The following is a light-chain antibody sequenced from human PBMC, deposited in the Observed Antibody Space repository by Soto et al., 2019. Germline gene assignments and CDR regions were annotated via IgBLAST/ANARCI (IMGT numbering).Light chain of an antibody. J-gene: IGKJ1*01. CDR3: QQYNIYST. CDR2: RAS. V-gene: IGKV1-5*03. CDR1: QSISSW. Sequence: DIQMTQSPCTLSASVGDRVTITCRTSQSISSWLAWYQQKPGKAPKLLIYRASSLESGVPSRFSGSGSGTEFTLTISSLQPDDFATYYCQQYNIYSTFGQGTKVEIK.